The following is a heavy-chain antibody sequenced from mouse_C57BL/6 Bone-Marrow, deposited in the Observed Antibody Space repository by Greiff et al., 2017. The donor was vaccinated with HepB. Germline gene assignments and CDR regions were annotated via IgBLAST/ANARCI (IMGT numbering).Heavy chain of an antibody. CDR3: ARGYSYYYGSSWDY. CDR1: GYTFTSYG. D-gene: IGHD1-1*01. Sequence: QVQLQQSGAELARPGASVKLSCKASGYTFTSYGISWVKQRTGQGLEWIGEIYPRSGNTYYNEKFKGKATLTADKSSSTAYMELRSLTCEDSAVYFCARGYSYYYGSSWDYWGQGTTLTVSS. V-gene: IGHV1-81*01. CDR2: IYPRSGNT. J-gene: IGHJ2*01.